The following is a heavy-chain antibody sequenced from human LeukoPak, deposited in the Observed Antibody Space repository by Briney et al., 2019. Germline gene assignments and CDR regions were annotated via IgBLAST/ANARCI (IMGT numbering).Heavy chain of an antibody. CDR2: TNWNGGST. Sequence: GGSLRLSCAASGFTFDDYGMSWVRQAPGKGLECVSATNWNGGSTYYADSVKGRFTISRDNSKNTLYLQMNSLRAEDTAVYYCAKLAYYYYSSGCYSPYYFDFWGQGTLVTVSS. D-gene: IGHD3-22*01. J-gene: IGHJ4*02. CDR3: AKLAYYYYSSGCYSPYYFDF. V-gene: IGHV3-20*04. CDR1: GFTFDDYG.